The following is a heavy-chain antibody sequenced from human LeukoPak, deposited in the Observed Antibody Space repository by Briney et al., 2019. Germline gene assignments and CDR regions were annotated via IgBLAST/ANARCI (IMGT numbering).Heavy chain of an antibody. CDR2: IRSKAYGGTT. V-gene: IGHV3-49*04. D-gene: IGHD3-10*01. CDR3: TRARWFGSYHFDY. J-gene: IGHJ4*02. CDR1: GFTFGDYA. Sequence: PGRSLRLSCTASGFTFGDYAMSWVRQAPGKGLEWAGFIRSKAYGGTTEYAASVKGRFTISRDDSKSIAYLQMNSLKTEDTAVYYCTRARWFGSYHFDYWGQGTLVTVSS.